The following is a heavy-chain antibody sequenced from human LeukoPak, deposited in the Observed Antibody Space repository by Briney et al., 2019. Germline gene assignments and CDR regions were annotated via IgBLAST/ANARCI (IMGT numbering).Heavy chain of an antibody. CDR2: IDDRSKWYD. Sequence: SQTLSLTCAISGDSVSSNSAAWDWIRQSQSRGLDWLVRIDDRSKWYDNYAVSVKSRITINPDTSRNQFSLQLNSVSPEDTAIYYCARGGIGYCTSSSCYFDYWGQGSLVTVSS. CDR1: GDSVSSNSAA. V-gene: IGHV6-1*01. CDR3: ARGGIGYCTSSSCYFDY. D-gene: IGHD2-2*01. J-gene: IGHJ4*02.